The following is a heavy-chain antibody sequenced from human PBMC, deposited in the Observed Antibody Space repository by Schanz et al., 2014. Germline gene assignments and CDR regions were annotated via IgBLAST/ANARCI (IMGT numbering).Heavy chain of an antibody. CDR3: ARVRTTYGSGAMGY. Sequence: QVQLVESGGGVVQPGRSLRLSCAASGFTFSSYTMHWVRQAPGTGLEWVAVISYDGTNKYYADSVKGRLTISRDNSKTALYLQMTSPSADDKDVSYCARVRTTYGSGAMGYWGQGTLVTVSS. D-gene: IGHD3-10*01. V-gene: IGHV3-30*04. CDR1: GFTFSSYT. CDR2: ISYDGTNK. J-gene: IGHJ4*02.